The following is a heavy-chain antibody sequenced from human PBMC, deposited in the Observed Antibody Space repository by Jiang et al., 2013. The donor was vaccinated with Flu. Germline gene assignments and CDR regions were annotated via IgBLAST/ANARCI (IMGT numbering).Heavy chain of an antibody. CDR2: MFPGDSDT. V-gene: IGHV5-51*01. D-gene: IGHD4/OR15-4a*01. CDR3: VRRYGGYIDY. CDR1: GYNFASYW. J-gene: IGHJ4*02. Sequence: QLVESGAEVKKPGESLKISCKGSGYNFASYWIGWVRQMPEKGLEWMGIMFPGDSDTRYSPSFQGQVTISLDKSISTAYLQWNSLKASDSAIYYCVRRYGGYIDYWGQGTLVTVSS.